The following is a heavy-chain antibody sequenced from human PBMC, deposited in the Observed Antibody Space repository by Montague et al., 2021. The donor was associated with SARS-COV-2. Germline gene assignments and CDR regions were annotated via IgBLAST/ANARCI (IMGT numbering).Heavy chain of an antibody. CDR3: ARGVRQLGVRYYYYRIDV. D-gene: IGHD6-6*01. CDR1: GGSFSGYY. J-gene: IGHJ6*04. V-gene: IGHV4-34*01. Sequence: SETLSLTCAVYGGSFSGYYWSWIRQPPGKGLEWIGEINHSGSTNYNPSLKSRVTISMDTSKNQFSLKLSSVTAADTAVYHCARGVRQLGVRYYYYRIDVWDKGTTVTVSS. CDR2: INHSGST.